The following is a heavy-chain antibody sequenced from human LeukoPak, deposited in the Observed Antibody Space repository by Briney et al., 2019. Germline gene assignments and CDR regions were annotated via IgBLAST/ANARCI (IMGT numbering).Heavy chain of an antibody. V-gene: IGHV3-11*04. CDR3: ARDGAPDYGGNSYYYYYMDV. D-gene: IGHD4-23*01. CDR2: ISSSGSTI. Sequence: GGSLRLSCAASGFTFSDYNMRWIRQAPGKGLEWVSYISSSGSTIYYADSVKGRFTISRDNAKNSLYLQMNSLRAEDTAVYYCARDGAPDYGGNSYYYYYMDVWGKGTTVTVSS. CDR1: GFTFSDYN. J-gene: IGHJ6*03.